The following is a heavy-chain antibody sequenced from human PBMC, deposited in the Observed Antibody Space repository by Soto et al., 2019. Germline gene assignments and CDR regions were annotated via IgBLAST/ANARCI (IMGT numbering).Heavy chain of an antibody. V-gene: IGHV3-74*01. CDR1: GFTFSSYW. J-gene: IGHJ4*02. CDR2: IKTDGSST. D-gene: IGHD3-10*01. Sequence: GGSLRLSCAASGFTFSSYWMHWVRQGPGKGLAWVSRIKTDGSSTNYADSVKGRFTISRDNAKNTLYLQMNSLRAEDTAVYYCARGGLSNSGTYSKDSWGQGTLVTVSS. CDR3: ARGGLSNSGTYSKDS.